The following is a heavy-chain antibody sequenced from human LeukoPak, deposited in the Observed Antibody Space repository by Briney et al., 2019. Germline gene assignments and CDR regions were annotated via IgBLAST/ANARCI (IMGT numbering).Heavy chain of an antibody. V-gene: IGHV3-11*01. J-gene: IGHJ3*02. Sequence: PGGSLRLSCAASGFTFSDYYMGWIRQAPGKGLEWVSYISTSGAIYYADSVKGRFTISRDNAKNSLYLQMNSLRAEDTAVYYCASPMGATPWDAFDIWGQGTRVTVSP. CDR3: ASPMGATPWDAFDI. D-gene: IGHD1-26*01. CDR1: GFTFSDYY. CDR2: ISTSGAI.